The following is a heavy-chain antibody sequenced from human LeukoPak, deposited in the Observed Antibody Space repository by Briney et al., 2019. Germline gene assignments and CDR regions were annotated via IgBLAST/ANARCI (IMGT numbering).Heavy chain of an antibody. CDR3: ARAPTVPEGY. Sequence: ASVKVSCKASGYTFTVYYIHWVRQAPGQGLEWMGWINPSSGGTNYAQKFQGRVTMTRDTSISTAYMELSSLRSDDTAIYYCARAPTVPEGYWGQGTLVTVSS. CDR1: GYTFTVYY. V-gene: IGHV1-2*02. D-gene: IGHD4-11*01. J-gene: IGHJ4*02. CDR2: INPSSGGT.